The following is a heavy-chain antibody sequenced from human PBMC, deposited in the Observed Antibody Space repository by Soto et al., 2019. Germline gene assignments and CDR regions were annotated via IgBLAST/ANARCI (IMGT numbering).Heavy chain of an antibody. V-gene: IGHV1-58*01. Sequence: SVKVSCKASGFTFTSSAVQWVRQARGQRLEWIGWIVVGSGNTNYAQKFQERVTITRDMSTSTAYMELSSLRSEDTAVYYCAADISCSGGSCYFNPWGQGTLVTVSS. CDR3: AADISCSGGSCYFNP. J-gene: IGHJ5*02. CDR1: GFTFTSSA. D-gene: IGHD2-15*01. CDR2: IVVGSGNT.